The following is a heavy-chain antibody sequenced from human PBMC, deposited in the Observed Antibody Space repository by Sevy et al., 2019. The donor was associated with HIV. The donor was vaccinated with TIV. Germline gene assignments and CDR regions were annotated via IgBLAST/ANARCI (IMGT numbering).Heavy chain of an antibody. CDR2: IKSKTDGGTT. D-gene: IGHD3-16*01. CDR3: TTGGSLFQH. J-gene: IGHJ1*01. Sequence: GESLKISCAASGFTFTNVWMSWVRQAPGKGLEWVTHIKSKTDGGTTDYAAPVRGGLTISRDNSKNKLYLQMNSLKTEDTAVYYCTTGGSLFQHWGQGTLVTVSS. CDR1: GFTFTNVW. V-gene: IGHV3-15*01.